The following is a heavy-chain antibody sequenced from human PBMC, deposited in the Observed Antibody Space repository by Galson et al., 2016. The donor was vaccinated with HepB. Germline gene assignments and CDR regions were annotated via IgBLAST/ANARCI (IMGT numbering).Heavy chain of an antibody. V-gene: IGHV3-23*01. CDR2: VSAGGSNT. Sequence: SLRLSCAASGFIFSSSAMNWVRQAPGKGLEWVSSVSAGGSNTYYADSVKGWFTISRDNSKNTLYLQMSSLRAEDTAVYYCAKEGAVVGGDAFDIWGQGTMVTVSS. D-gene: IGHD6-19*01. CDR3: AKEGAVVGGDAFDI. J-gene: IGHJ3*02. CDR1: GFIFSSSA.